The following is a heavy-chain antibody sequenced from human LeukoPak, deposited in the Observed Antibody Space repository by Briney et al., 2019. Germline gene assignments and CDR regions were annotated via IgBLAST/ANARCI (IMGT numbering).Heavy chain of an antibody. J-gene: IGHJ3*02. CDR3: ATELRPNAFDI. Sequence: SETLSLTCNVSGYSISNDNYWDWIRQPPGKGLEWIGSIYHLGSTYYNPSLKSRVSISVDTSKNQLSLELTSVTAADTAVYYCATELRPNAFDIWGHGTMVTVSS. D-gene: IGHD1-7*01. V-gene: IGHV4-38-2*02. CDR2: IYHLGST. CDR1: GYSISNDNY.